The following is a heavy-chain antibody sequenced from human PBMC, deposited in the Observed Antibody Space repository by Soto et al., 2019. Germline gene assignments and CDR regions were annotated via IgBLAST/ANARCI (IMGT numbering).Heavy chain of an antibody. CDR1: GYTFTSYD. CDR3: ARGQFVVVPAAIYSWFDP. J-gene: IGHJ5*02. V-gene: IGHV1-8*01. Sequence: QVQLVQSGAEVKKPGASVKVSCKASGYTFTSYDINWVRQATGQGLEWMGWMNPNSGNTGYAQKFQGRVTMTRNTSISTAYMELSSLRSEYTAVYYCARGQFVVVPAAIYSWFDPWGQGTLVTVSS. D-gene: IGHD2-2*01. CDR2: MNPNSGNT.